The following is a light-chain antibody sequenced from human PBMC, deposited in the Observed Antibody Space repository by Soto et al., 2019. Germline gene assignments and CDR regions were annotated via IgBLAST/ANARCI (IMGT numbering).Light chain of an antibody. CDR1: QSVTTSY. CDR2: GAS. J-gene: IGKJ1*01. V-gene: IGKV3-20*01. CDR3: QQYGSSSWT. Sequence: ESVLTQSPGTLSVSPGERATLSCRASQSVTTSYVAWYQHKPGQAPRLLIYGASIRATGIPDRFSGRGSGTDFTLTISRLEPEDFAVYYCQQYGSSSWTFGQGTKVEIK.